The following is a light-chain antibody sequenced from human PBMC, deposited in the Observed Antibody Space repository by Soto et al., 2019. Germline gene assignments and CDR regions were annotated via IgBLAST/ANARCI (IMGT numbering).Light chain of an antibody. CDR2: DAS. Sequence: DIRMTQAPSTLSTSVGDSVTITCRASQNIRGWLAWYQQKPGKAPKLLIYDASTLESGVPSRFSRSGSGTEFTLTIRNLQPDDFAPYYCQQSNSYSWTFVQWPQVAIK. CDR1: QNIRGW. V-gene: IGKV1-5*01. J-gene: IGKJ1*01. CDR3: QQSNSYSWT.